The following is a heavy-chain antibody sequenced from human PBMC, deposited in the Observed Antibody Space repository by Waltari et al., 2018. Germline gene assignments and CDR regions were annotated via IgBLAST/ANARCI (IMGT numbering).Heavy chain of an antibody. J-gene: IGHJ3*02. V-gene: IGHV1-2*02. CDR2: INPNRGGT. CDR1: GYTFTGYY. CDR3: ASGYSYGSGAFDI. D-gene: IGHD5-18*01. Sequence: QVQLVQSGAEVKKPGASVKVSCKASGYTFTGYYMHWVRQAPGQGLAWMGWINPNRGGTNYAQKFQGRVTMTRETSISTAYMELSRLRSDDTAVYYCASGYSYGSGAFDIWGQGTMVTVSS.